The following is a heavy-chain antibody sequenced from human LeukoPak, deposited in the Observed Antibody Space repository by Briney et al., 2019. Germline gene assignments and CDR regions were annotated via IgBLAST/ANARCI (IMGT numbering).Heavy chain of an antibody. D-gene: IGHD3-3*01. CDR3: ARDPSPPSYETPGPPRPYYYYYYMDV. V-gene: IGHV1-46*01. J-gene: IGHJ6*03. CDR1: GYTFTSYY. Sequence: GASVKVSCKASGYTFTSYYMHWVRQAPGQGLEWMGIINPSGGSTSYAQKFQGRVTMTRDTSTSTVYMELSSLRSEDTAVYYCARDPSPPSYETPGPPRPYYYYYYMDVWGKGTTVTVSS. CDR2: INPSGGST.